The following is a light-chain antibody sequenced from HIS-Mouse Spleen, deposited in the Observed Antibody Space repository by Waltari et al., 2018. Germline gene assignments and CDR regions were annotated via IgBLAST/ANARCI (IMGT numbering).Light chain of an antibody. J-gene: IGLJ3*02. V-gene: IGLV2-23*01. Sequence: QSALTQPASVSGSPGQSITIPCTGTSSDVGSYTLVSRYQQHPGKAPKLMIYEGSKRPSGVSNRFSGSKSGNTASLTISGRQAEDEADYYCCSYAGSSTLVFGGGTKLTVL. CDR3: CSYAGSSTLV. CDR2: EGS. CDR1: SSDVGSYTL.